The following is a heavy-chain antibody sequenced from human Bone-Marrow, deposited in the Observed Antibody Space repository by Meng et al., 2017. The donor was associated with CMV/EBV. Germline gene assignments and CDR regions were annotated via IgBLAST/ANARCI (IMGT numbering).Heavy chain of an antibody. CDR2: IYYSGST. D-gene: IGHD3-3*01. V-gene: IGHV4-39*07. J-gene: IGHJ4*02. CDR3: ARGRGLFWSGYFIFDY. Sequence: GSLRLSCTVSGGSISSSSYYWGWIRQPPGKGLEWIGSIYYSGSTYYNPSLKSRVTISVDTSKNQFSLKLSSVTAADTAVYYCARGRGLFWSGYFIFDYWGQGTLVT. CDR1: GGSISSSSYY.